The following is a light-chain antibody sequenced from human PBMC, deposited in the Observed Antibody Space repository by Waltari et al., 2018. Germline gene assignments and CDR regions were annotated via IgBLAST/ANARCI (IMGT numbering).Light chain of an antibody. V-gene: IGLV2-14*01. CDR3: SSYTTSNTWV. J-gene: IGLJ3*02. CDR1: SSDVGGYHH. Sequence: QSALTPPASVSGSPGQSITISCTGTSSDVGGYHHVSWYQHHPGKAPKLMIFEVTDRPSGVSNRFSGSKSGNTASLTISGLQAEDEADYYCSSYTTSNTWVFGGGTKVTVL. CDR2: EVT.